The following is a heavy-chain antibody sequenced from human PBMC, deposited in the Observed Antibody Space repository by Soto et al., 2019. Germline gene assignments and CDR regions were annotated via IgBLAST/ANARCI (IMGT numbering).Heavy chain of an antibody. J-gene: IGHJ3*02. Sequence: QVQLQESGPGLVKPSQTLSLTCTVSGGSISSGGYYWSWVRQHPGKGLEWIGYIYYSGTTDYNPSLKSRITISEDKSKNQFSLQMRSVTAADTAVYYCASGSHIVESSGLTWLDAFDIWGEGTMVTVSS. CDR2: IYYSGTT. CDR1: GGSISSGGYY. CDR3: ASGSHIVESSGLTWLDAFDI. D-gene: IGHD6-19*01. V-gene: IGHV4-31*03.